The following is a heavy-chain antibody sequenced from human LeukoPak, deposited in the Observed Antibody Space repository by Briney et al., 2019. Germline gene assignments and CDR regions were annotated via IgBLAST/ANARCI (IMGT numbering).Heavy chain of an antibody. CDR2: IGTAGDT. D-gene: IGHD6-13*01. V-gene: IGHV3-13*01. Sequence: GGSLRLSCAASGFTFSSYDMHWVRQATGKGLEWVSAIGTAGDTYYPGSVKGRFTISRENAKNSLYLQMNSLRAGDTAVYYCARKMAAGDAFDIWGQGTMVTVSS. CDR3: ARKMAAGDAFDI. J-gene: IGHJ3*02. CDR1: GFTFSSYD.